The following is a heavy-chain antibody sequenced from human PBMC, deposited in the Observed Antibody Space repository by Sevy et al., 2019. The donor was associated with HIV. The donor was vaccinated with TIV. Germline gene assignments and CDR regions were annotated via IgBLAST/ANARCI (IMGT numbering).Heavy chain of an antibody. CDR3: ARESPLGVEWELSRPQNWFDP. CDR1: GGSISSYY. J-gene: IGHJ5*02. V-gene: IGHV4-59*01. D-gene: IGHD1-26*01. CDR2: IYYSGST. Sequence: SETLSLTCTVFGGSISSYYWNWIRQPPAKGLEWIGYIYYSGSTNYNPSLKSRVTISVDMSKNQFSLKLSSVTAADTAVYYVARESPLGVEWELSRPQNWFDPWGQGTLVTVSS.